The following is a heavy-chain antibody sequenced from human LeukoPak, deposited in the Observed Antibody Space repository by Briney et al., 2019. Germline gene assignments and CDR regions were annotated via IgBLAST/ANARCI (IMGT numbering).Heavy chain of an antibody. CDR2: IYYSGST. CDR1: GGSISSYY. Sequence: SDTLSLTCTVSGGSISSYYWSWIRPPPGKGLEWIGYIYYSGSTNYNPSLKSRVTMSVDTSKNQFSLKLSSVTAADTAVYYCARDDSSGPDAFDIWGQGTRVTVSS. J-gene: IGHJ3*02. D-gene: IGHD3-22*01. CDR3: ARDDSSGPDAFDI. V-gene: IGHV4-59*01.